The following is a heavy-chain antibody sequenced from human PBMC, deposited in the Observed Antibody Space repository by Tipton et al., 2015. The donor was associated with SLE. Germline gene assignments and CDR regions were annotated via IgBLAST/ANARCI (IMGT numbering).Heavy chain of an antibody. Sequence: QLVQSGAEVKQPGASVKVSCKASGYTFTSYYIHWVRQAPGQGLEWMGIIIPSAGSTNYAQKFQGRVTMTRDTSTSTVYMELSSLTSEDTAVYFCARRDRWLRSPLYWGQGTLVTVSS. D-gene: IGHD3-16*01. CDR2: IIPSAGST. CDR3: ARRDRWLRSPLY. CDR1: GYTFTSYY. J-gene: IGHJ4*02. V-gene: IGHV1-46*01.